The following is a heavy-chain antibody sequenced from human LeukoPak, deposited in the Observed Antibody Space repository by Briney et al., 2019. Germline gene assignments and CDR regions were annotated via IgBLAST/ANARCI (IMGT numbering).Heavy chain of an antibody. D-gene: IGHD3-10*01. J-gene: IGHJ4*02. CDR2: ISGSGGST. V-gene: IGHV3-23*01. CDR3: AKDEARLLWFGDNYFDY. CDR1: GFTFGSYA. Sequence: PGGSLRLSCAASGFTFGSYAMSWVRQAPGKGLEWVSAISGSGGSTYYADSVKGRFTISRDNSKNTLYLQMNSLRAEDTAVYYCAKDEARLLWFGDNYFDYWGQGTLVTVSS.